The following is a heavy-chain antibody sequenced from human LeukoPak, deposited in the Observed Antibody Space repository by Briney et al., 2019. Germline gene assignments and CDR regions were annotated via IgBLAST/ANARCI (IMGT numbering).Heavy chain of an antibody. CDR3: ARSIVVAGTIDI. CDR1: GGSFSGYY. J-gene: IGHJ3*02. Sequence: SETLSLTCAVYGGSFSGYYWSWIRQPPGKGLEWIGEINHSGSTNYNPSLKSRVTISVDTSKNQFSLKLSSVTAADTAVYYCARSIVVAGTIDIWGQGTMVTVSS. CDR2: INHSGST. V-gene: IGHV4-34*01. D-gene: IGHD6-19*01.